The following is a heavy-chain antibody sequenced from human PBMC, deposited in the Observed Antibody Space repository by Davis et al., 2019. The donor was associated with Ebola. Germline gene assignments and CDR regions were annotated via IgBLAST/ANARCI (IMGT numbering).Heavy chain of an antibody. V-gene: IGHV1-3*01. CDR1: GYTFTSYA. D-gene: IGHD3-22*01. Sequence: ASVKVSCKASGYTFTSYAMHWVRQAPGQRLEWMGWINAGNGNTKYSQKLQGRVTMTTDTSTSTAYMELRSLRSDDTAVYYCARIPSMIVVGYFDYWGQGTLVTVSS. CDR2: INAGNGNT. CDR3: ARIPSMIVVGYFDY. J-gene: IGHJ4*02.